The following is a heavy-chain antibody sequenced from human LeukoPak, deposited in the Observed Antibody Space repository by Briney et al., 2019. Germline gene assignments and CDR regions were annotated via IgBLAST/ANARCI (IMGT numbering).Heavy chain of an antibody. CDR1: GGSISSYY. Sequence: SETLSLTCTVSGGSISSYYWSRIRQPPGKGLEWIGYIYYSGSTNYNPFLKSRVTISVDTSKNQFSLKLSSVTAADTAVYYCARGAPYYYDSSGYYYVLDYWGQGTLVTVSS. D-gene: IGHD3-22*01. CDR2: IYYSGST. J-gene: IGHJ4*02. V-gene: IGHV4-59*01. CDR3: ARGAPYYYDSSGYYYVLDY.